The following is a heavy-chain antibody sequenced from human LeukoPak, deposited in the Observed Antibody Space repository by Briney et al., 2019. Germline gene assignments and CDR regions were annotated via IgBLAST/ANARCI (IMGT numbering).Heavy chain of an antibody. CDR2: IYNDETT. V-gene: IGHV3-66*01. D-gene: IGHD2-15*01. Sequence: PGGSLRLSCAPSGFAISGNYMSWVRQAPGKGLEWVSIIYNDETTPYAESVKGRFTISRDTSKNTLYLQMNGLRAEDTAVYYCVALYDSWGQGTLVTVSS. CDR1: GFAISGNY. CDR3: VALYDS. J-gene: IGHJ4*02.